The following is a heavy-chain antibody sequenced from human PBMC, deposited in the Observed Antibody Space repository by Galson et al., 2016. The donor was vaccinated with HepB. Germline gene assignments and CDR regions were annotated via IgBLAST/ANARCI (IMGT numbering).Heavy chain of an antibody. Sequence: QSGADVKKPGESLKISCRGSGYSFTTYWIGWVRQMPEKGLEWMGIIYPGDSDTRYSPSFQGQVTISVDKSISTAYLQWSSLQASDTAMYYCARLGGRAYTYVGNFDYWGQGTLVTVSS. CDR3: ARLGGRAYTYVGNFDY. CDR2: IYPGDSDT. J-gene: IGHJ4*02. CDR1: GYSFTTYW. D-gene: IGHD3-16*01. V-gene: IGHV5-51*01.